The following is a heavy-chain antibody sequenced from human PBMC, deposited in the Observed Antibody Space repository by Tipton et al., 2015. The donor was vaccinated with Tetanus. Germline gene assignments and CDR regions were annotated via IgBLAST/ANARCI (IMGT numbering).Heavy chain of an antibody. CDR1: GFTFSSYG. CDR2: ISYDGSDK. Sequence: SLRLSCAASGFTFSSYGIHWVRQAPGKGLEWVAVISYDGSDKYYADSVTGRFTISRDNSKNTLYLQMNSLRAEDTAIYYCARAGSGNKYYFDYWGQGTLVTVSS. J-gene: IGHJ4*02. CDR3: ARAGSGNKYYFDY. V-gene: IGHV3-30*03. D-gene: IGHD3-10*01.